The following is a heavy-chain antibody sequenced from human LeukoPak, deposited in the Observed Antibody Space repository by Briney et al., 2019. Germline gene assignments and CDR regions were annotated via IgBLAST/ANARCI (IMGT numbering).Heavy chain of an antibody. J-gene: IGHJ4*02. CDR2: IIPIIGRT. V-gene: IGHV1-69*04. CDR1: GNTFSSYS. Sequence: GASVKVSCKASGNTFSSYSISWVRQAPGQGLEWMGMIIPIIGRTNYAQKFQGRVTIIADKSTSTAYMELSSLRSEDMAVYYCARDGSGNYYTSPFDYWGQGTLVTVSS. D-gene: IGHD3-10*01. CDR3: ARDGSGNYYTSPFDY.